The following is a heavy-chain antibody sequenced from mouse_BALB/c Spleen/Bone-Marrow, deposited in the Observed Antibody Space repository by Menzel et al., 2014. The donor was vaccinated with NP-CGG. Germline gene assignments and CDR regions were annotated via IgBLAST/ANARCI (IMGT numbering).Heavy chain of an antibody. D-gene: IGHD2-2*01. CDR3: TRCYYGYDGVSWFAY. CDR2: IYPGSGST. Sequence: LQQSGSELVRPGASVKLSCKASGYTFTSYWMHWVKQRHGQGLEWIGNIYPGSGSTNYDEKFKSKGTLTVDTPSSTAYMHLSSLTSEDSAVYYCTRCYYGYDGVSWFAYWGQGTLVTVSA. V-gene: IGHV1S22*01. J-gene: IGHJ3*01. CDR1: GYTFTSYW.